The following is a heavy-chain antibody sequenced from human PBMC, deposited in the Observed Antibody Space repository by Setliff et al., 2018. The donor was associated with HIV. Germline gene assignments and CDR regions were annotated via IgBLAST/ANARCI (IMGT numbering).Heavy chain of an antibody. CDR2: VFHSGSA. Sequence: SETLSLTCAVSGGPRNSRNWWSWVRQPPGKGLEWIGEVFHSGSANSNASLRSRVMISVDTSKNQFSLKLSAVTAADTAVYYCARDHVFGSRTGFDPWGPGILVTVSS. J-gene: IGHJ5*02. V-gene: IGHV4-4*02. CDR3: ARDHVFGSRTGFDP. D-gene: IGHD3-10*01. CDR1: GGPRNSRNW.